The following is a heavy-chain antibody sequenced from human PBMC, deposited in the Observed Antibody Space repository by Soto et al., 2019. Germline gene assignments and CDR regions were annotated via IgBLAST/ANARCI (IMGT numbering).Heavy chain of an antibody. D-gene: IGHD6-19*01. V-gene: IGHV3-33*01. CDR1: GFTFSSYG. J-gene: IGHJ4*02. CDR2: IWYDGSNK. Sequence: GGSLRLSCAASGFTFSSYGMHWVRQAPGKGLEWVATIWYDGSNKYYADSVKGRFTISRDNSKSTLFLQMNSLRAEDTAVYYCARGASAVAASFDYWGQGTLVTVSS. CDR3: ARGASAVAASFDY.